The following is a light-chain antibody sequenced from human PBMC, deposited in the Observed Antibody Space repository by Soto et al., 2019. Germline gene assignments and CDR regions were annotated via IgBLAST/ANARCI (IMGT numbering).Light chain of an antibody. CDR2: NND. V-gene: IGLV1-44*01. J-gene: IGLJ3*02. CDR3: ESWSGSINGCV. Sequence: QAVVTQAPSASGTPGQRVTISCSGSNSNIGSNPVSWYQQVPGTAPKVLLYNNDQRPSGVPDRLSASKSGTSASLAIGGLQSDAAADHYCESWSGSINGCVFGGETMRNVL. CDR1: NSNIGSNP.